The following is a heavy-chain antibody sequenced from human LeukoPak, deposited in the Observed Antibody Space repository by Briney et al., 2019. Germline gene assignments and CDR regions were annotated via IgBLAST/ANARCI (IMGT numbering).Heavy chain of an antibody. CDR3: ARLTIFGVVIVNDAFDI. J-gene: IGHJ3*02. CDR1: GGSISSSSYY. V-gene: IGHV4-39*01. D-gene: IGHD3-3*01. CDR2: ICYSGST. Sequence: SETLSLTCTVSGGSISSSSYYWGWIRQPPGKGLEWIGSICYSGSTYYNPSLKSRVTISVDTSKNQFSLKLSSVTAADTAVYYCARLTIFGVVIVNDAFDIWGQGTMVTVSS.